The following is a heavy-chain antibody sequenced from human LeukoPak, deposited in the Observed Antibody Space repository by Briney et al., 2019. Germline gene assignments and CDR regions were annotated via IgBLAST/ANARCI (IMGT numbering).Heavy chain of an antibody. J-gene: IGHJ4*02. V-gene: IGHV5-51*01. CDR3: ARHSGTYFDY. CDR2: IYPGDSDT. D-gene: IGHD1-26*01. CDR1: GYNFFRYW. Sequence: ESLKISCKASGYNFFRYWIGWVRQMPGKGLEWMGIIYPGDSDTKYSPSFQGQVTISADKSISIVYLQWSSLKASDTAMYYCARHSGTYFDYWGQGTLVTVSS.